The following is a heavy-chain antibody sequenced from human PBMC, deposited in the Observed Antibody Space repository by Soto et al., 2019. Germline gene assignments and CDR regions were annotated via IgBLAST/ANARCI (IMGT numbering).Heavy chain of an antibody. V-gene: IGHV1-18*01. Sequence: QVQLVQSAAEVKKPGASVKVSCKASGYTLTNYAISWVRQAPGQGPEWRGWINTYNGNSNYAQKFHGRVTMTTDTTTNTADMELRNLTSDDTTDYYCVRDCTGGSGLCIYWGQGTLVTVSS. CDR1: GYTLTNYA. J-gene: IGHJ4*02. D-gene: IGHD2-15*01. CDR2: INTYNGNS. CDR3: VRDCTGGSGLCIY.